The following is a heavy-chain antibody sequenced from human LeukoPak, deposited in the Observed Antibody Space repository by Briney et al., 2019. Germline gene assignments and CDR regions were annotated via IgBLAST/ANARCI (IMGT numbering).Heavy chain of an antibody. CDR1: GFAVSSNY. Sequence: PGGSLRLSCAASGFAVSSNYMSWVRQAPGKGLEWVSAISGSGGSTYYADSVKGRFTISRDNSKNTLYLQMNSLRAEDTAVYYCANGAYYYDSRVQSRLGDYWGQGTLVTVSS. CDR2: ISGSGGST. CDR3: ANGAYYYDSRVQSRLGDY. V-gene: IGHV3-23*01. D-gene: IGHD3-22*01. J-gene: IGHJ4*02.